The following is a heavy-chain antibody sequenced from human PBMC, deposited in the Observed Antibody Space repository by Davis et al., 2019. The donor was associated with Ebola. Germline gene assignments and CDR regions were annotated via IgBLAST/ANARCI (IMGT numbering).Heavy chain of an antibody. CDR1: GFTFSGSA. D-gene: IGHD2-2*01. CDR2: IRSKANSYAT. Sequence: GESLNISCAASGFTFSGSAMHWVRQASGKGLEWVGRIRSKANSYATAYAASVKGRFTISRDDSKNTLYLQMNSLKTEDTAVYYCTTDHVGSYCSSTSCAQHYYYGMDVWGQGTTVTVSS. V-gene: IGHV3-73*01. J-gene: IGHJ6*02. CDR3: TTDHVGSYCSSTSCAQHYYYGMDV.